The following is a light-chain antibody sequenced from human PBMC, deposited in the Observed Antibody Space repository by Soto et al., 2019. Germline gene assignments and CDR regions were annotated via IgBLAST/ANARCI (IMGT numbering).Light chain of an antibody. CDR3: QQRSNWPIT. V-gene: IGKV3-11*01. CDR2: DAS. J-gene: IGKJ5*01. Sequence: EIVLTQSPATLSLSPGERATLSCRASQSVRTSLAWYQQKPGQAPRLLISDASNRATGIPARFSGSGSGTAFTLTISSLEPEDFAVYYCQQRSNWPITFGQGTRLEIK. CDR1: QSVRTS.